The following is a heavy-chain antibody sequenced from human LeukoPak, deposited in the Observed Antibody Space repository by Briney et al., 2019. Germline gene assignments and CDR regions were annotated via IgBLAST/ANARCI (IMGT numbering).Heavy chain of an antibody. J-gene: IGHJ4*02. D-gene: IGHD5-12*01. CDR3: ATSRNSGSGKSQFDY. CDR1: GFTFSDYY. CDR2: ISSSSSYT. V-gene: IGHV3-11*06. Sequence: GGSLRLSCAASGFTFSDYYMSWIRQAPGKGLEWVSYISSSSSYTNYADSAKGRFTISRDNAKNSLYLQMNSLRAEDTAVYYCATSRNSGSGKSQFDYWGQGTLVTVSS.